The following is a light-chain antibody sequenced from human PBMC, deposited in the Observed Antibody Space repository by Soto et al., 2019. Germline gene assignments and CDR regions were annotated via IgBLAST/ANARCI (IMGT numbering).Light chain of an antibody. CDR1: NSNTGAGYD. CDR2: GNY. Sequence: QSVLTQPPSVSGDPGQRVTISCTGSNSNTGAGYDVHWYQQFPGMAPKLLVLGNYERPSGVPDRFSGSKSGASASLAISGLQTDDEADYYCQSYDTSLNDWVFGGGTKLTVL. J-gene: IGLJ3*02. V-gene: IGLV1-40*01. CDR3: QSYDTSLNDWV.